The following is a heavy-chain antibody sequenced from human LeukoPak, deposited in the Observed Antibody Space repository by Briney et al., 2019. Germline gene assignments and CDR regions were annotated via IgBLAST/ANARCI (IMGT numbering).Heavy chain of an antibody. Sequence: PGGSLRLSCAASGFTFSNYGMHWVRQAPGKGLEWVALISYDGNNKYYTDSVKGRFTISRDNSKNTLYLQMNSLRAEDMAVYYCAKDRSGSHPQVDYWGPGTLVTVSS. V-gene: IGHV3-30*18. J-gene: IGHJ4*02. CDR1: GFTFSNYG. CDR2: ISYDGNNK. D-gene: IGHD1-26*01. CDR3: AKDRSGSHPQVDY.